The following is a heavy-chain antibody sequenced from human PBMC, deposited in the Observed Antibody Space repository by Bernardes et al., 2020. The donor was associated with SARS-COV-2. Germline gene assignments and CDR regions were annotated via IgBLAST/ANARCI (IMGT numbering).Heavy chain of an antibody. CDR2: ISPSSTYI. D-gene: IGHD2-2*01. CDR1: GFTFSAYT. CDR3: ARAQLPNYYFDY. Sequence: GGSLRLSCAASGFTFSAYTVNWVRQAPGKGLQWVSSISPSSTYIYYAGPLMGRFTISRDNARNSLYLQMNSLTAEDTAVYYCARAQLPNYYFDYWGQGTLVTVSS. V-gene: IGHV3-21*01. J-gene: IGHJ4*02.